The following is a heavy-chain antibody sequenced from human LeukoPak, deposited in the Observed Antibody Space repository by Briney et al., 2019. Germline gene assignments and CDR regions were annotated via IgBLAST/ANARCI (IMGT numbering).Heavy chain of an antibody. V-gene: IGHV3-53*01. J-gene: IGHJ3*02. Sequence: QSGGSLRLSCAASGFTFSSYAMSWVRQAPGKGLEWVSVIYSGGSTYYADSVKGRFTISRDNSKNTLYLQMNSLRAEDTAVYYCARRPGCSSTSCYGRDAFDIWGQGTMVTVSS. CDR1: GFTFSSYA. D-gene: IGHD2-2*01. CDR3: ARRPGCSSTSCYGRDAFDI. CDR2: IYSGGST.